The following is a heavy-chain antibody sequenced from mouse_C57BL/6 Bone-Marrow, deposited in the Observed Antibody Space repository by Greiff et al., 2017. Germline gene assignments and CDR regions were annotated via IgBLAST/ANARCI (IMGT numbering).Heavy chain of an antibody. CDR1: GYTFTSYW. CDR2: IDPSDSYT. V-gene: IGHV1-50*01. Sequence: QVQLKQPGAELVKPGASVKLSCKASGYTFTSYWMQWVKPRPGQGLGWIGEIDPSDSYTNYNQKFKGKATLTVDTSSSTAYMQLSSLTSEDAAVYYCARLRTWFAYWGQGTLVTVSA. CDR3: ARLRTWFAY. J-gene: IGHJ3*01.